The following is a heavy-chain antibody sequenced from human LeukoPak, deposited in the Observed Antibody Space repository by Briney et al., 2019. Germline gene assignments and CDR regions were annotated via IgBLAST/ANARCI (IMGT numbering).Heavy chain of an antibody. Sequence: GASVKVSCKASGYTFTSYGITWVRQAPGQGLEWMGWISSYNGDTKYAQKVQGRVTVSTDTTTSTAYMELRTRRLDTTPVYDCARGDYGGVSDYGGQGSLATVSS. CDR1: GYTFTSYG. V-gene: IGHV1-18*01. CDR3: ARGDYGGVSDY. D-gene: IGHD4-23*01. CDR2: ISSYNGDT. J-gene: IGHJ4*02.